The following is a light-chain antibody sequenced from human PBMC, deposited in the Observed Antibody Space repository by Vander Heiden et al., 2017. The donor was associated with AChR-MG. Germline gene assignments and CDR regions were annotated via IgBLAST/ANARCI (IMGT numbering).Light chain of an antibody. CDR2: DNN. V-gene: IGLV1-51*01. Sequence: QSVLTQPPSVSASPGQKVTISCSGSSSNIGSNYVSWYQQLPGTAPKPLIYDNNKRPSVIPDRFSGSKSGTSATLGITGLQTGDEADYYCGTWDSSLSAGVFGGGTKLTVL. CDR3: GTWDSSLSAGV. CDR1: SSNIGSNY. J-gene: IGLJ3*02.